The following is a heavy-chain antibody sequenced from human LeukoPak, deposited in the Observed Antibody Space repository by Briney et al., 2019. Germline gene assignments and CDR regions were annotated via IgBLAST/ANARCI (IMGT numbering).Heavy chain of an antibody. J-gene: IGHJ3*02. CDR3: AKDHGLRYFDWLLNAFDI. V-gene: IGHV3-23*01. D-gene: IGHD3-9*01. CDR2: ISGSGGST. Sequence: PGGSLRLSCAASGFTFSSYAMSWVRQAPGKGLEWVSAISGSGGSTYYADSVKGRFTISRDNSKNTLYLQMNSLRAEDTAVYYCAKDHGLRYFDWLLNAFDIWGQGTMVTVSS. CDR1: GFTFSSYA.